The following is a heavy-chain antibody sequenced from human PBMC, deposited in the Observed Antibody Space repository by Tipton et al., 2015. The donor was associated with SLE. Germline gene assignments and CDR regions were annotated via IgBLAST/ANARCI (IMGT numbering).Heavy chain of an antibody. CDR2: IYYSGST. D-gene: IGHD4-11*01. V-gene: IGHV4-59*01. J-gene: IGHJ5*02. Sequence: TLSLTCTVSGGSISSYYWSWIRQPPGKGLEWIGYIYYSGSTYYNPSLKSRVTISVDTSKNQFSLKLSSVTAADTAVYYCARVTRGGASRAWFDPWGQGTLVTVSS. CDR3: ARVTRGGASRAWFDP. CDR1: GGSISSYY.